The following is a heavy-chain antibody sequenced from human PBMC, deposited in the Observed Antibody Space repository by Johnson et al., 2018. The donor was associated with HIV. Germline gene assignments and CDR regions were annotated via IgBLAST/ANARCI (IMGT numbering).Heavy chain of an antibody. D-gene: IGHD3-10*01. CDR1: GFTFSSYA. V-gene: IGHV3-30*14. CDR3: ARLRGGFDI. J-gene: IGHJ3*02. Sequence: QVQLVESGGGVVQPGRSLRLSCAASGFTFSSYAMHWVRQAPGKGLEWVAVISYDGSNKYYADSVKGRFTISRDNSKKTVYLQMGSLRPEDMTVYYCARLRGGFDIWGQGTLVTVSS. CDR2: ISYDGSNK.